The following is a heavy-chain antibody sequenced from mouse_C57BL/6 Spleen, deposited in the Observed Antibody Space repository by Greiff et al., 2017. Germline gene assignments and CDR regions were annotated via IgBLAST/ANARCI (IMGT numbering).Heavy chain of an antibody. D-gene: IGHD2-4*01. Sequence: QVQLQQPGAELVKPGASVKLSCKASGYTFTSYWMHWVKQRPGQGLEWIGMIHPNSGSTNYNEKFKSKATLTVDKSSSTAYMQLSSLTSEDSAVYYCARVDDYGDWYFDVWGTGTTVTVSS. CDR1: GYTFTSYW. J-gene: IGHJ1*03. CDR2: IHPNSGST. CDR3: ARVDDYGDWYFDV. V-gene: IGHV1-64*01.